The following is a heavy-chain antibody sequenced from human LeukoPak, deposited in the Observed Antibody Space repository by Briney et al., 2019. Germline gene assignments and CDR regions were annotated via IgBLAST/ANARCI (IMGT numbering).Heavy chain of an antibody. J-gene: IGHJ4*02. D-gene: IGHD5-18*01. Sequence: GGSLRLSCAASGFTVSSNYMSWVRQAPGKGLEWVSVIYSGGSTYYADSVKGRFTISRDNSKNTLYLQMNSLRAEDTAVYYCATNTAMVTAYFDYWGQGTLVTVSS. V-gene: IGHV3-53*01. CDR3: ATNTAMVTAYFDY. CDR1: GFTVSSNY. CDR2: IYSGGST.